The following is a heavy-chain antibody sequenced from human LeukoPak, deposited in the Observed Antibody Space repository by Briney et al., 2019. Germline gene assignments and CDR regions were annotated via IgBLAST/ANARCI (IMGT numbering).Heavy chain of an antibody. J-gene: IGHJ3*02. CDR1: GGSFSGYY. CDR2: INHSGST. D-gene: IGHD2-21*01. CDR3: ARERRVHRGGAHDAFDI. V-gene: IGHV4-34*01. Sequence: SETLSLTCAVYGGSFSGYYWSWIRQPPGKGLEWIGEINHSGSTNYNPSLKSRVTISVDTSKNQFSLKLSSVTAADTAVYYCARERRVHRGGAHDAFDIWGQGTMVTVSS.